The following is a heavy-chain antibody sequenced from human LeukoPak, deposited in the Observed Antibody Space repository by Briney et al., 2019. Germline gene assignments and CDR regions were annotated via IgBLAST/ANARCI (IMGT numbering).Heavy chain of an antibody. CDR3: AKRAGAAIYYYYYMDV. CDR2: ISGSGGST. D-gene: IGHD1-26*01. V-gene: IGHV3-23*01. J-gene: IGHJ6*03. Sequence: GGSLRLSCAASGFTFSSYAMSWVRQAPGKGLEWVSAISGSGGSTYYADSVKGRFTISRDNSKNTLYLQMNSLRAEDTAVYYCAKRAGAAIYYYYYMDVWGKGTTVTVSS. CDR1: GFTFSSYA.